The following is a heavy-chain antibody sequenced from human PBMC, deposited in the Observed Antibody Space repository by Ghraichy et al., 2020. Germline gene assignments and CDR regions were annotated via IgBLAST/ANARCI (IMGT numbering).Heavy chain of an antibody. Sequence: SETLSLTCTVSGGSISSYYWSWIRQPPGKGLEWIGYIYYSGSTNYNPSLKSRVTISVDTSKNQFSLKLSSVTAADTAVYYCARVREVYYDILTGYYDYWGQEPWSPSPQ. CDR2: IYYSGST. J-gene: IGHJ4*01. V-gene: IGHV4-59*01. CDR1: GGSISSYY. D-gene: IGHD3-9*01. CDR3: ARVREVYYDILTGYYDY.